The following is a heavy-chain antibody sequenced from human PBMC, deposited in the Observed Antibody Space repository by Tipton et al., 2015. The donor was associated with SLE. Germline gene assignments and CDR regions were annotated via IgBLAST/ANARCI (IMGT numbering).Heavy chain of an antibody. CDR2: ISSSSSYI. Sequence: SLRLSCAASGFTFSSYSMNWVRQAPGKGLEWVSSISSSSSYIYYADSVKGRFTISRDNAKNSLYLQMNSLRAEDTAVYYCARDKGWNYDYFDYWGRGILVTVSS. J-gene: IGHJ4*02. CDR3: ARDKGWNYDYFDY. D-gene: IGHD1-7*01. CDR1: GFTFSSYS. V-gene: IGHV3-21*03.